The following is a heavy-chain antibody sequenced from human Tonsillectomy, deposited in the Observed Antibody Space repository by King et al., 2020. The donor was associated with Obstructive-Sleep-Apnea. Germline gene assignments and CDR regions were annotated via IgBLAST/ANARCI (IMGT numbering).Heavy chain of an antibody. CDR2: IIPIFGTA. D-gene: IGHD3-22*01. Sequence: QLVQSGAEVKKPGSSVKVSCKASGGTFSSYAISWVRQAPGQGLEWMGGIIPIFGTANYAQTFQGRVTITADESTSTAYMELSSLRSEDTAVYYCASVGYYYDSTPWGYWGQGTLVTVSS. J-gene: IGHJ4*02. CDR1: GGTFSSYA. CDR3: ASVGYYYDSTPWGY. V-gene: IGHV1-69*01.